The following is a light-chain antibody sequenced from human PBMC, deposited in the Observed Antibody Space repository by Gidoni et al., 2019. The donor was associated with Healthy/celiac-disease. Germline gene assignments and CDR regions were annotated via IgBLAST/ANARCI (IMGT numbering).Light chain of an antibody. CDR3: QQYYSYPYT. V-gene: IGKV1-8*01. J-gene: IGKJ2*01. CDR2: SAS. Sequence: AIRMTQSPSSFSASTVDRVTITCRASQGLSSYLAWYQQKPGKAPKLLIYSASTLQSGVPSRFSGSGSGTDFTLTISCLKFEDFATYYCQQYYSYPYTFGQGTKLEIK. CDR1: QGLSSY.